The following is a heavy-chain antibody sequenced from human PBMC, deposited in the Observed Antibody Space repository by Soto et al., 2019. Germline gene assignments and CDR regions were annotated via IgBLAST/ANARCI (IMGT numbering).Heavy chain of an antibody. CDR1: GVSISSGDYY. D-gene: IGHD3-22*01. J-gene: IGHJ4*02. CDR3: ARDGYYDNSGYRLVDY. CDR2: IYYSGNT. Sequence: PSETLSLTCTVSGVSISSGDYYWSWIRQPPGKGLEWIGYIYYSGNTYYNPSLKSRVTISVDTSKNQFSLKLSSVTAADTAVYYCARDGYYDNSGYRLVDYWGQGTLVTVSS. V-gene: IGHV4-30-4*01.